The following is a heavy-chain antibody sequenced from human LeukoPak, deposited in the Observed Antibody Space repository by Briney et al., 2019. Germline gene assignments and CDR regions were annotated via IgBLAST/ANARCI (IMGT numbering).Heavy chain of an antibody. Sequence: PGGSLRLSCAASGFTFSAYSMNWVRQAPGKGLEWVSSISGSSSAIYYTDSVKGRFTISRDNAKNSLYLQMNSLRAEDTAVYYCVGLPADEGFDYWGQGTLVTVSS. J-gene: IGHJ4*02. D-gene: IGHD3-16*01. CDR2: ISGSSSAI. CDR1: GFTFSAYS. CDR3: VGLPADEGFDY. V-gene: IGHV3-48*01.